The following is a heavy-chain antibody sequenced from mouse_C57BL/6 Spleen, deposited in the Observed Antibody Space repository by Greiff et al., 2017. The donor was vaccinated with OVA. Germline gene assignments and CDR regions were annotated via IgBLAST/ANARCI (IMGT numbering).Heavy chain of an antibody. J-gene: IGHJ4*01. CDR2: IYPGDGDT. CDR1: GYAFSSYW. CDR3: ARRGSKDAMDD. Sequence: VQLQQSGAELVKPGASVKISCKASGYAFSSYWMNWVKQRPGKGLEWIGQIYPGDGDTNYNGKFKGKATLTAEKSSITAYMQLRSLTTESFAVYVCARRGSKDAMDDWGQGTSVTVSS. V-gene: IGHV1-80*01. D-gene: IGHD2-5*01.